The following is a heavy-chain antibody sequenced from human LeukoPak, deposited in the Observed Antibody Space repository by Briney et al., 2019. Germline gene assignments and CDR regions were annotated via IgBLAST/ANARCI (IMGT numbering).Heavy chain of an antibody. CDR1: GYTFTNQL. CDR2: IYPADSAS. Sequence: GESLKISCTGSGYTFTNQLIGLVRQMPGEGVELLGIIYPADSASSYSPFFQRQVTITADKSISIAYLQWSSLKASDTAMYYCARRYGGYFDYWGQGTLVTVSS. D-gene: IGHD3-10*01. V-gene: IGHV5-51*01. J-gene: IGHJ4*02. CDR3: ARRYGGYFDY.